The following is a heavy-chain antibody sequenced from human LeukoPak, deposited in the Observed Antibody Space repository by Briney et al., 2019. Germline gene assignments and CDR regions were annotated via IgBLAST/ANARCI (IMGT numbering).Heavy chain of an antibody. V-gene: IGHV1-69*13. CDR1: GGTFSSYA. CDR3: AAQGRGYSGYDADY. CDR2: IIPIFGTA. Sequence: GASVKVSCKASGGTFSSYAISWVRQAPGQGLEWMGGIIPIFGTANYAQKFQGRVTITADESTSTAYMELSSLRSEDTAVYHCAAQGRGYSGYDADYWGQGTLVTVSS. D-gene: IGHD5-12*01. J-gene: IGHJ4*02.